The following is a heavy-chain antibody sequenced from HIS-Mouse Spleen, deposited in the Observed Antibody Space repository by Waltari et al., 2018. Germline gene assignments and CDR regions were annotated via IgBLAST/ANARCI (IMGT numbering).Heavy chain of an antibody. D-gene: IGHD2-15*01. CDR2: INPNSGGT. CDR3: ARDQDSLGY. J-gene: IGHJ4*02. CDR1: GETFSGSS. V-gene: IGHV1-2*02. Sequence: QVQLVQSGAEVKKPGAPGRVSCKASGETFSGSSVHWVRQAPGQGLEWMGWINPNSGGTNYAQKFQGRVTMTRDTSISTAYMELSRLRSDDTAVYYCARDQDSLGYWGQGTLVTVSS.